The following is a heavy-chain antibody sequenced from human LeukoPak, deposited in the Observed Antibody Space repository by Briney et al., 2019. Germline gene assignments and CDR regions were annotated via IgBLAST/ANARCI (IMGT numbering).Heavy chain of an antibody. CDR2: ISYDGSNK. V-gene: IGHV3-30-3*01. Sequence: GGSLRLSCAASGFTFSSYAMHWVRKAPGKGQEWVAVISYDGSNKYYADSVKGRFTISRDNSKNTLYLQMNSLRAEDTAVYYRARASIFGGTFDAFDIWGQGTMVTVSS. CDR3: ARASIFGGTFDAFDI. J-gene: IGHJ3*02. D-gene: IGHD3-3*01. CDR1: GFTFSSYA.